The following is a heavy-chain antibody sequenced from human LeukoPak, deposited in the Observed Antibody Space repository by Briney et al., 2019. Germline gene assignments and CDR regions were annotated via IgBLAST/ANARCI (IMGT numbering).Heavy chain of an antibody. J-gene: IGHJ3*01. CDR1: GFTFSSYA. D-gene: IGHD4-23*01. Sequence: GSLRLSCAASGFTFSSYAMSWVRQAPGKGLEWIGYIYYSGSTNYNPSLKSRVTISVDTSKNQFSLKLSSVTAADTAVYYCASAYYGGNHRVFAYWGQGTMVTVSS. CDR2: IYYSGST. CDR3: ASAYYGGNHRVFAY. V-gene: IGHV4-59*01.